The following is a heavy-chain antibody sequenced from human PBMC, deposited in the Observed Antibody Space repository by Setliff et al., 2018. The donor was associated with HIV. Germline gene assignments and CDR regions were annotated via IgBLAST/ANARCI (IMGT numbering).Heavy chain of an antibody. V-gene: IGHV3-48*02. J-gene: IGHJ4*02. CDR3: VRGPQFRPH. CDR1: GFTFSSYS. Sequence: PGGSLRLSCAASGFTFSSYSMNWVRQAPGKGLEWVSYISSSSSSIYHADSVKGRFTISRDNAKNTLYLQMNRLRDEDTALYYCVRGPQFRPHWGQGTLVTVSS. CDR2: ISSSSSSI.